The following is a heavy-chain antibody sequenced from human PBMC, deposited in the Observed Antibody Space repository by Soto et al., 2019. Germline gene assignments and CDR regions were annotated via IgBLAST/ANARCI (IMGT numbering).Heavy chain of an antibody. CDR1: GGSISSYY. CDR3: AREWGYYSDF. CDR2: IYYSGST. D-gene: IGHD3-16*01. V-gene: IGHV4-59*01. Sequence: QVQLQESGPGLVKPSETLSLTCTVSGGSISSYYWSWIRQPPGKGLEWIGYIYYSGSTNYNPSLKSRDTISVDTSKNQFPLKLSSVTAADTAVYYCAREWGYYSDFWGQGTLVTVSS. J-gene: IGHJ4*02.